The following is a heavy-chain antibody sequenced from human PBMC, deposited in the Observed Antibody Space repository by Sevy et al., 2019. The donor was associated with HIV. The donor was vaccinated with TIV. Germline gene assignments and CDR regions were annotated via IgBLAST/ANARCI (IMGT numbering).Heavy chain of an antibody. J-gene: IGHJ4*02. CDR2: INQDGSEK. CDR3: ARESVRGYRYGQDY. D-gene: IGHD5-18*01. V-gene: IGHV3-7*01. Sequence: GGSLRLSCAASGFTFSHYWMSWVRQAPGKGLEWVANINQDGSEKYYVDSVKGRFTISRDNAKNSLYLQLNSLRAEDTAVYYCARESVRGYRYGQDYWGQGTLVTVSS. CDR1: GFTFSHYW.